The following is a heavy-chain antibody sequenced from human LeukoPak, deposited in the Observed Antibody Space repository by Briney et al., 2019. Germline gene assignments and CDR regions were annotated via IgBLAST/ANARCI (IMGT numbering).Heavy chain of an antibody. J-gene: IGHJ4*02. CDR2: ISSSGSTI. V-gene: IGHV3-11*04. CDR1: GFTFSDYY. D-gene: IGHD6-19*01. CDR3: ARDGKGLAYYFDY. Sequence: GGSLRLSCAASGFTFSDYYVNWIRQAPGKGLEWVSYISSSGSTIYYADSVKGRFTISRDNAKNSLYLQMNSLRAEDTAVYCCARDGKGLAYYFDYWGQGTLVTVSS.